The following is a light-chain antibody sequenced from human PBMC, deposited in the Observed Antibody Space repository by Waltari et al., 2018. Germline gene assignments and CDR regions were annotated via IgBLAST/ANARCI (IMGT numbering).Light chain of an antibody. Sequence: EIVLTQSPGTLSLSPGETATLSCRASQTVTRSYLTRYQHKPGQAPRLLIYAASSRASGVPDRFSGSGSGTEFTLTISRLEPEDFAVYYCQQYGNSGSFGPGTTVDI. CDR3: QQYGNSGS. V-gene: IGKV3-20*01. J-gene: IGKJ3*01. CDR1: QTVTRSY. CDR2: AAS.